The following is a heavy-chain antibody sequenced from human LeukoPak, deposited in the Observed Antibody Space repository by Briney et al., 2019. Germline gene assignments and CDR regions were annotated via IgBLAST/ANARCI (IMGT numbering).Heavy chain of an antibody. V-gene: IGHV3-23*01. J-gene: IGHJ4*02. CDR3: AKAGDQYSSGWYYDY. D-gene: IGHD6-19*01. CDR1: GFTFSTYA. Sequence: GGSLRLSCAASGFTFSTYAMSWVRQAPGKGLEWVSAISGSGGSTYYGDSVKGRFTISRDNSKNTLYLQMNSLRAEDTAVYYCAKAGDQYSSGWYYDYWGQGTLVTVSS. CDR2: ISGSGGST.